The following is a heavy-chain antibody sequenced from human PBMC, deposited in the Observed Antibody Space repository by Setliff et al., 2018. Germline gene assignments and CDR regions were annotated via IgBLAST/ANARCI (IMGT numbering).Heavy chain of an antibody. J-gene: IGHJ5*02. V-gene: IGHV3-33*08. CDR2: IWDDGGNK. D-gene: IGHD3-10*01. CDR3: ARDLIRGAPNWFDP. CDR1: GFTFSTYR. Sequence: GSLRLSCAASGFTFSTYRMHWVRQAPGKGLEWVAVIWDDGGNKYHADSVKGRFTISRDNAKSSLYLQMNSLRAEDTAVYYCARDLIRGAPNWFDPWGQGTLVTVSS.